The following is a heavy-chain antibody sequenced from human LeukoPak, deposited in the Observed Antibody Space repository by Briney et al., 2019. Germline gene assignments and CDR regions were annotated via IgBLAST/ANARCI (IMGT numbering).Heavy chain of an antibody. D-gene: IGHD6-13*01. CDR2: ISTTGST. V-gene: IGHV4-4*07. CDR3: ARGGVYSSSWPPFDY. J-gene: IGHJ4*02. CDR1: GGSFSGYY. Sequence: SDTLSLTCTVSGGSFSGYYWSWIRQPAGKGLEWIGHISTTGSTSYNPSLRSRGTMSIDTSKNQFSLRLSSVTAADTAVYYCARGGVYSSSWPPFDYWGQGTLVTVSS.